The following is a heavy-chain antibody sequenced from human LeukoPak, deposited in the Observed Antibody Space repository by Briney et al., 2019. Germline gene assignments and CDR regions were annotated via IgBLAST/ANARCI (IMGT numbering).Heavy chain of an antibody. CDR1: GGTFSSYA. V-gene: IGHV1-46*01. CDR3: ARVKMGSGYLEGDEFDY. D-gene: IGHD3-22*01. Sequence: GASVTASCKASGGTFSSYAISWVRQAPGQGLEWMGLINPSGGSTSYAQKFQGRVTMTRDTSTSTVYMELSSLRSEDTAVYYCARVKMGSGYLEGDEFDYWGQGTLVTVSS. CDR2: INPSGGST. J-gene: IGHJ4*02.